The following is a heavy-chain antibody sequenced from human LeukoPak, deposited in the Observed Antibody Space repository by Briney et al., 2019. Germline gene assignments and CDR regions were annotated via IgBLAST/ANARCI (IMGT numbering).Heavy chain of an antibody. J-gene: IGHJ4*02. V-gene: IGHV3-20*04. CDR3: ARQYYYDSSGLITAVDY. D-gene: IGHD3-22*01. Sequence: SGGSLRLSCAASGFTFNDYGMTWVRQAPEKGLEWVSGINWNGGSTGYADSVKGRFTISRDSAKNSLYLQMSSLRAEDTALYYCARQYYYDSSGLITAVDYWGQGTLVTVSS. CDR1: GFTFNDYG. CDR2: INWNGGST.